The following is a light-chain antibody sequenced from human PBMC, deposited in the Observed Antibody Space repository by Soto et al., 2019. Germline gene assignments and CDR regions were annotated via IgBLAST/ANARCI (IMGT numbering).Light chain of an antibody. CDR1: SGHNNYA. V-gene: IGLV4-69*01. Sequence: QSVLTQSPSASASLGASVKLTCTLSSGHNNYAIAWHQQQPEKGPRYLMKLNSDGSHSKGDGIPDRFSGSSSGAERYLTISSLQSEDEADYYCQTWGTGIPHVVFGGGTKLTVL. J-gene: IGLJ2*01. CDR2: LNSDGSH. CDR3: QTWGTGIPHVV.